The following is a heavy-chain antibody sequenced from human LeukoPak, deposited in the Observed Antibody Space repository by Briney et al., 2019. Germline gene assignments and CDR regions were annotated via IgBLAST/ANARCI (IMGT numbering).Heavy chain of an antibody. D-gene: IGHD5-18*01. CDR2: IYYSGST. CDR3: ASDAGTGYSYGFAPFDY. Sequence: PAEPLSLSCTVSGVSISTYYWSWIRPPPGKGLEWIGYIYYSGSTNYNPSLKSRLTISVDTSKNQFSLRLSSVTAADTAVYYCASDAGTGYSYGFAPFDYWGQGTLVTVSS. CDR1: GVSISTYY. J-gene: IGHJ4*02. V-gene: IGHV4-59*01.